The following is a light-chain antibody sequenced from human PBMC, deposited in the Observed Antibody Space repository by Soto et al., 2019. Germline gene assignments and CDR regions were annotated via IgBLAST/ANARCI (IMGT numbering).Light chain of an antibody. CDR3: QQYHTWPIT. CDR1: QDVSSK. CDR2: DAS. V-gene: IGKV3D-15*01. J-gene: IGKJ4*01. Sequence: EMVVTQSPATLSVSPGERVTLSCRTSQDVSSKLAWYQQKPGQPPSLLIYDASTRATGTPARFSGSGSGTEFTLAVSSLQSEDCAIYYCQQYHTWPITFGGGTKVEIK.